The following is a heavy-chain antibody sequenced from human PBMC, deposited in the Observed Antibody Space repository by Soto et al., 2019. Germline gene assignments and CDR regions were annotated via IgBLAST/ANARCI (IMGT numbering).Heavy chain of an antibody. CDR2: IYYSGST. V-gene: IGHV4-30-4*01. CDR3: ARVGGLGATTIDY. D-gene: IGHD3-16*01. J-gene: IGHJ4*02. CDR1: GGSISSGDYY. Sequence: PSETLSLTCTVSGGSISSGDYYWSWIRQPPGKGLEWIGYIYYSGSTYYNPSLKSRVTISVDTSKNQFSLKLSSVTAADTAVYYCARVGGLGATTIDYWGQGTLVTVSS.